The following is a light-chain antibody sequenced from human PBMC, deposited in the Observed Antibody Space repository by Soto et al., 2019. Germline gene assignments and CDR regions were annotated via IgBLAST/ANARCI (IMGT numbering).Light chain of an antibody. CDR1: SSDVGGYNY. V-gene: IGLV2-8*01. CDR2: EVT. CDR3: SSYAGRNNLI. J-gene: IGLJ2*01. Sequence: QSALTQPPSASGSPGQSVTISCTGTSSDVGGYNYVSWYQQHPGKVPKLMIYEVTKRPSGVPDRFSASKSGNTASLTVSGLHAEDEADYYCSSYAGRNNLIFGGGTKLTVL.